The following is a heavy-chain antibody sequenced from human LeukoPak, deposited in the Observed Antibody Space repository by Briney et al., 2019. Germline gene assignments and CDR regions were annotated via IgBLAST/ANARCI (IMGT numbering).Heavy chain of an antibody. V-gene: IGHV1-2*02. CDR3: TRGPDFGQLGTIDIVVVPAAISFICDY. Sequence: GASVKVSCKASGYTFTGYYMHWVRQAPGQGLEWMGWINPNSGGTNYVQKFQGRVTMTRDTSISTAYMELSRLRSDDTAVYYCTRGPDFGQLGTIDIVVVPAAISFICDYWGQGTLVTVSS. J-gene: IGHJ4*02. D-gene: IGHD2-2*02. CDR1: GYTFTGYY. CDR2: INPNSGGT.